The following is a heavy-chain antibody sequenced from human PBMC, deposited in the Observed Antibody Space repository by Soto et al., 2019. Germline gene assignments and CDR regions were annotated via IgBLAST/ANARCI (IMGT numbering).Heavy chain of an antibody. Sequence: GSLRLSCAASGFSFSTYNMNWVRQAPGKGLEWVSYISSSSSTIYYADSVKGRFTISRDNAKNSLYLQMNSLRDEDTAVYFCARSPITTIVAALSDYWGQGTLVTVSS. CDR1: GFSFSTYN. D-gene: IGHD3-22*01. V-gene: IGHV3-48*02. CDR3: ARSPITTIVAALSDY. J-gene: IGHJ4*02. CDR2: ISSSSSTI.